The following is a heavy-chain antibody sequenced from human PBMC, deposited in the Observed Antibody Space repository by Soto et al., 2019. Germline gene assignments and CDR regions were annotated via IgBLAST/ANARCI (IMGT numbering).Heavy chain of an antibody. CDR2: ISSSSSYI. CDR1: GFTFSSYS. Sequence: GGSLRLSCAASGFTFSSYSMNWVRQAPGKGLEWVSSISSSSSYIYYADSVKGRFTISRDNAKNSLYLQMNSLRAEDTAVYYCARDRGAAAGKEDYYYYGMDVWGQGTTVTVSS. J-gene: IGHJ6*02. D-gene: IGHD6-13*01. V-gene: IGHV3-21*01. CDR3: ARDRGAAAGKEDYYYYGMDV.